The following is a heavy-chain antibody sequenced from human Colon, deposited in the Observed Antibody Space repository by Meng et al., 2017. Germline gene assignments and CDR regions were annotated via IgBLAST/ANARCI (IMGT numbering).Heavy chain of an antibody. Sequence: QGQPVQSGAAVTKPGASVNVSCKASGYTFTSYDLNWVRPATGQGLEWMGWMNPNSGTTGYAQKFPGRVTMTRNTSISTAYMELSSLRSEDTAVYYCARGGLHDYGGHWGQGTLVTVSS. V-gene: IGHV1-8*01. CDR3: ARGGLHDYGGH. CDR2: MNPNSGTT. J-gene: IGHJ4*02. CDR1: GYTFTSYD. D-gene: IGHD4-23*01.